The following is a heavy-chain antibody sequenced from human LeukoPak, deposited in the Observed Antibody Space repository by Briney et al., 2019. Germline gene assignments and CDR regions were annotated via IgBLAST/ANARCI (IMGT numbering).Heavy chain of an antibody. D-gene: IGHD3-3*01. CDR2: IYYSGST. V-gene: IGHV4-59*01. J-gene: IGHJ4*02. CDR3: ARANARHDIWSGYPEDFDY. CDR1: GGSISSYY. Sequence: SETLSLTCTGSGGSISSYYWSWIRQPPGKGLEWIGYIYYSGSTNYNPPLKSRVTISVDTSKNQFTLKLSSVTAADTAVYYCARANARHDIWSGYPEDFDYWGQGTLVTVSS.